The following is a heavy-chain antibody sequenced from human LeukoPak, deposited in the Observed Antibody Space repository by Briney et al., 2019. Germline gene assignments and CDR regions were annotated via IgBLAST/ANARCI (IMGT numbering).Heavy chain of an antibody. CDR1: GYTFTGYY. D-gene: IGHD1-1*01. CDR2: INPNSGGT. V-gene: IGHV1-2*02. J-gene: IGHJ3*02. Sequence: ASVKVSCKASGYTFTGYYMHWVRQAPGQGLEWMGWINPNSGGTNYAQKFQGRVTMTRDTSISAAYMELSRLRSDDTAVYYCARVRSRGTTGTTGRAFDIWGQGTMVTVSS. CDR3: ARVRSRGTTGTTGRAFDI.